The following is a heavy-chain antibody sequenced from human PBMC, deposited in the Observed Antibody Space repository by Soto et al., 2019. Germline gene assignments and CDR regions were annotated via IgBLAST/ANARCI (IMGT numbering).Heavy chain of an antibody. CDR3: ARGHFDWSTRTYGAFDI. D-gene: IGHD3-9*01. Sequence: QVQLVQSGAEVKKPGSSVKVSCKASGGTISSYAISWVRQAPGQGLEWMGGIIPMFDTENYAQKFQGRVTITADKSTSTAFMGLTSLRYEDTAVYYCARGHFDWSTRTYGAFDIWGQGIMVTVSS. CDR2: IIPMFDTE. V-gene: IGHV1-69*06. CDR1: GGTISSYA. J-gene: IGHJ3*02.